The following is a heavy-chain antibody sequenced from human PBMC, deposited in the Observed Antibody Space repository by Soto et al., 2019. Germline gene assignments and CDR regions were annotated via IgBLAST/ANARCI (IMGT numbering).Heavy chain of an antibody. Sequence: PSETQSLTCTVSGGSISLGDYYWSWISQPPGKGLEWIGYIYYSGSTYYNPSLKSRVTISVDTSKNQFSLKLSSVTAADTAVYYCARERPDGSRLDPWGQGTLVTVSS. J-gene: IGHJ5*02. CDR2: IYYSGST. CDR3: ARERPDGSRLDP. V-gene: IGHV4-30-4*01. D-gene: IGHD6-13*01. CDR1: GGSISLGDYY.